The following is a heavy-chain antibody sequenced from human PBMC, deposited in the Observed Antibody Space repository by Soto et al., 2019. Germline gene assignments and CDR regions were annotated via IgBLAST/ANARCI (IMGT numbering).Heavy chain of an antibody. Sequence: GGSLRLSCAASGFTFSSYGMHWVRQAPGKGLEWVAVIWYDGSNKYYEGSVKGRFTISRDNSKNTLYLQMNSLRAEDTAVYYFVRWGPGYSSRPKNMDVWGKGTTVTVSS. CDR3: VRWGPGYSSRPKNMDV. CDR1: GFTFSSYG. J-gene: IGHJ6*03. V-gene: IGHV3-33*01. CDR2: IWYDGSNK. D-gene: IGHD6-13*01.